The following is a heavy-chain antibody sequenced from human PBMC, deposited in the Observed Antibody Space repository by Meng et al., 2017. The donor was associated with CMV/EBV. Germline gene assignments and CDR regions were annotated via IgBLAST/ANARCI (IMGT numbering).Heavy chain of an antibody. CDR1: GFTFSSYA. Sequence: SWAASGFTFSSYAMHWVRQAPGKGLEWVAFIRYDGSNKYYADSVKGRFTISRDNSKNTLYLQMNSLRAEDTAVYYCANYCSSTSCYTRSDYWGQGTLVTVSS. CDR3: ANYCSSTSCYTRSDY. J-gene: IGHJ4*02. CDR2: IRYDGSNK. D-gene: IGHD2-2*02. V-gene: IGHV3-30*02.